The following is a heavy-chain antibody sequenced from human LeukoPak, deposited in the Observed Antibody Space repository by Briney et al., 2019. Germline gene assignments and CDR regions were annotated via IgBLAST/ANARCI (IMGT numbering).Heavy chain of an antibody. CDR1: GGSISSSSYY. CDR3: ARDSITIFAFGY. CDR2: IYYSGST. J-gene: IGHJ4*02. Sequence: SETLSLTCTVSGGSISSSSYYWGWIRQPPGKGLEWIGSIYYSGSTYYNPSLKSRVTISVDTSKNQFSLKLSSVTAADTAVYYCARDSITIFAFGYWGQGTLVTVSS. V-gene: IGHV4-39*07. D-gene: IGHD3-3*01.